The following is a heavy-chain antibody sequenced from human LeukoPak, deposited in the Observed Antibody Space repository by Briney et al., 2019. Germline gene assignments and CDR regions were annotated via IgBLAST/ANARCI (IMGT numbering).Heavy chain of an antibody. CDR1: GGSISSSSYY. D-gene: IGHD4-23*01. V-gene: IGHV4-61*01. J-gene: IGHJ4*02. Sequence: SETLSLTCTVSGGSISSSSYYWRWIRQPPGRGLECFMNIYYSGNTNYSPSLKSRVTISVNTSKNQFSLKLSSVTAADTAVYYCARGGGNHFDYWGQGTLVTVSS. CDR2: IYYSGNT. CDR3: ARGGGNHFDY.